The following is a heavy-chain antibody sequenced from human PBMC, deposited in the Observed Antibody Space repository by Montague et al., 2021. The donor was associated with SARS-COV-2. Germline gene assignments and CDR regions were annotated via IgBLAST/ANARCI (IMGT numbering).Heavy chain of an antibody. D-gene: IGHD3-22*01. J-gene: IGHJ3*02. V-gene: IGHV4-31*03. CDR1: GGSISSGGYY. Sequence: TLSLTCTVSGGSISSGGYYWSWIRQRPGKGLEWIGYIYYSGSTYYNPSLKSRVTISVDTSKNQFSLKLSSVTAADTAVYYCARVQGITMIVVVIGAFDIWGQGTMVTVSS. CDR3: ARVQGITMIVVVIGAFDI. CDR2: IYYSGST.